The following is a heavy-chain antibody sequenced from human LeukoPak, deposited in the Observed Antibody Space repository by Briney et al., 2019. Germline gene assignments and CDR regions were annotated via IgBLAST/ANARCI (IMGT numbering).Heavy chain of an antibody. J-gene: IGHJ4*02. CDR1: GFSLSTSGMR. V-gene: IGHV2-70*04. D-gene: IGHD3-10*01. CDR2: IDWDDDK. Sequence: SGPALVKPTQTLTLTCTFSGFSLSTSGMRVSWIRQPPGKALEWLARIDWDDDKFYSTSLKTRLTISKDTSKNQVVFTMTNMDPVDTATYYCARGQKLRAFDYWGQGTLVTVSS. CDR3: ARGQKLRAFDY.